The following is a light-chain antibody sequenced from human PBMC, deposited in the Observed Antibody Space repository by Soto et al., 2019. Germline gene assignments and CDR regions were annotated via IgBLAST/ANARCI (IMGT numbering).Light chain of an antibody. V-gene: IGKV3-15*01. Sequence: EIVMTQSPATLSVSPGERGTLSCRASQSVSSNLAWYQQKPGQAPRLLIYGASTRDTGIPARFSGSRSGTEFTLTISSLQSEDFAVYYCQQYNNWPWTFGQGTKVEIK. CDR1: QSVSSN. J-gene: IGKJ1*01. CDR3: QQYNNWPWT. CDR2: GAS.